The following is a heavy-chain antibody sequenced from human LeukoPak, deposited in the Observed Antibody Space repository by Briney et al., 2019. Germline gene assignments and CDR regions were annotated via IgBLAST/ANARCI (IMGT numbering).Heavy chain of an antibody. V-gene: IGHV3-30*02. Sequence: GGSLRLSCAASGFTFSSYGMHWVRQAPGKGLEWVAFIRYDGSNKYYADSVKGRFTISRDNSMNTLYLQMNSLRAEDTAVYSCAKDRLGALLYFDSWGQGTLVTVSS. CDR1: GFTFSSYG. CDR3: AKDRLGALLYFDS. J-gene: IGHJ4*02. CDR2: IRYDGSNK. D-gene: IGHD1-26*01.